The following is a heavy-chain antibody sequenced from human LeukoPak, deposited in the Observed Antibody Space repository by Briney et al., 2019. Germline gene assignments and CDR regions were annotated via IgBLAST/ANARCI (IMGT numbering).Heavy chain of an antibody. J-gene: IGHJ5*02. CDR3: AREWAGGYPGWFDP. Sequence: ASVKVSCKASGYTFTGCYMHWVRQAPGQGLEWMGWINPNSGGTNYAQKFQGRVTMTRDTSISTAYMELSRLRSDDTAVYYCAREWAGGYPGWFDPWGQGTLVTVSS. D-gene: IGHD5-12*01. CDR1: GYTFTGCY. V-gene: IGHV1-2*02. CDR2: INPNSGGT.